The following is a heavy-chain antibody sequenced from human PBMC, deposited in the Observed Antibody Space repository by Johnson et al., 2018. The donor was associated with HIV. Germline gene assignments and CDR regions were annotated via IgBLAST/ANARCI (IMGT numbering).Heavy chain of an antibody. Sequence: QVQLVESGGGVVQPGRSLRLSCAASGFTFSNHGLHWVRQTPGQGLEWVAVIWYDGSNKYYADSVKGRFTISRDNSENTLYLQMNSLKAEDTAVYYCASLSDDAFDFWGQGTMVIVSS. CDR2: IWYDGSNK. J-gene: IGHJ3*01. CDR1: GFTFSNHG. V-gene: IGHV3-33*08. CDR3: ASLSDDAFDF.